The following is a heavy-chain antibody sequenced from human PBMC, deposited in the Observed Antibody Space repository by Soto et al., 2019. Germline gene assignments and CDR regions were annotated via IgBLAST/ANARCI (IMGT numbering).Heavy chain of an antibody. V-gene: IGHV5-51*01. D-gene: IGHD1-26*01. CDR2: IYPGDSDT. CDR1: GYSFTSYW. CDR3: ARHKGKIVGAIGPFDY. J-gene: IGHJ4*02. Sequence: GESLKISCKGSGYSFTSYWIGWVRQMPGKGLEWMGIIYPGDSDTRYSPSFQGQVTISADKSISTAYLQWSSLKASDTAMYYCARHKGKIVGAIGPFDYWGQGTLVTVSS.